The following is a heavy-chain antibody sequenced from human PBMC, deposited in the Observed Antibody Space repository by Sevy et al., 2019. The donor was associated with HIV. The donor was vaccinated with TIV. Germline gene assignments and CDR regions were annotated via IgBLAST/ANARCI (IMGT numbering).Heavy chain of an antibody. Sequence: GGSLRLSCAASGFTFSSYSMNWVRQAPGKGLEWVSYISSSSSTIYYADSVKGRFTISRDNAKNSLYLQMNGLRDEDTTVYYCARGPGEVTPSHAFDIWGQGTMVTVSS. CDR1: GFTFSSYS. CDR2: ISSSSSTI. V-gene: IGHV3-48*02. J-gene: IGHJ3*02. D-gene: IGHD4-17*01. CDR3: ARGPGEVTPSHAFDI.